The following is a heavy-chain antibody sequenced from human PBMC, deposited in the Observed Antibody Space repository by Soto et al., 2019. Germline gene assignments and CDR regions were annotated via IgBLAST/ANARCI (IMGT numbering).Heavy chain of an antibody. CDR3: ARVGGFGATTIDS. CDR1: GGAITSGDDD. J-gene: IGHJ4*02. D-gene: IGHD3-10*01. Sequence: SETVSLTCTFAGGAITSGDDDWSWIRQPPGKGLEWSAYIYYSGSTYYNPSLKSRVTISVDTSKNQFSLKLSSVTAADTAVYYCARVGGFGATTIDSWGQGALVTVS. CDR2: IYYSGST. V-gene: IGHV4-30-4*01.